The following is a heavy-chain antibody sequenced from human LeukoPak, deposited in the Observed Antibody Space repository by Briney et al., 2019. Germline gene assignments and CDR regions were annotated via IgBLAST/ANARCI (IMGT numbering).Heavy chain of an antibody. CDR2: VHGDGTT. CDR1: GDSMKTNY. CDR3: SRVFRGVVTSNFFDP. J-gene: IGHJ5*02. Sequence: SETLSLTCNVSGDSMKTNYWTWIRQPPGKGLEWIGFVHGDGTTNYNPSPNSRVTISIDTSENQLSLRQKSVPAADTAAYYCSRVFRGVVTSNFFDPWGQGTPVTVSS. D-gene: IGHD2-21*02. V-gene: IGHV4-59*01.